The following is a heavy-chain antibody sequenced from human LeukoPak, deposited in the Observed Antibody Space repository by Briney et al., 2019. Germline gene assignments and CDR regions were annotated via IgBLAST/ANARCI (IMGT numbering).Heavy chain of an antibody. J-gene: IGHJ5*02. D-gene: IGHD6-13*01. CDR1: GGTFSSYT. CDR3: ARSKRYSSSWSNWFDP. V-gene: IGHV1-69*02. CDR2: IIPILGIA. Sequence: SVKVSCKASGGTFSSYTISWVRQAPGQGLEWMGRIIPILGIANYAQKFQGRVTITADKSTSTAYMELSSLRSEDTAVYYCARSKRYSSSWSNWFDPWAREPWSPSPQ.